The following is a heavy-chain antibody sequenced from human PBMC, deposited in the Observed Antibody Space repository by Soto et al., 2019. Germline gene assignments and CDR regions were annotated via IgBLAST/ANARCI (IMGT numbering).Heavy chain of an antibody. CDR1: GFPFSSFW. V-gene: IGHV3-74*01. CDR2: INRDGTTE. J-gene: IGHJ4*02. Sequence: EVQLVESGGGLVQPGGSLRLSCAASGFPFSSFWMHWVRQAPGKGLLWVSRINRDGTTENYADSVTGRITISRDNARNTLYLQLNSLRAEDTAVYYCARGMFGGGAAALDYWGQGTLVTVSS. D-gene: IGHD6-13*01. CDR3: ARGMFGGGAAALDY.